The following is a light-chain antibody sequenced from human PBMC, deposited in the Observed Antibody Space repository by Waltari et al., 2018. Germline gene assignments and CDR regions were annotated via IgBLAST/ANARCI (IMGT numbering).Light chain of an antibody. J-gene: IGLJ3*02. Sequence: QSALTPPASVSGSPGQSITISCTGTSSDVGSFTLVSWYQQHPGKAPKLMIYVVTKRPSGVSNRFSGSKSGNTASLTISGLQAEDEADYYCCSYATSSWVFGGGTRLTVL. CDR2: VVT. CDR3: CSYATSSWV. V-gene: IGLV2-23*02. CDR1: SSDVGSFTL.